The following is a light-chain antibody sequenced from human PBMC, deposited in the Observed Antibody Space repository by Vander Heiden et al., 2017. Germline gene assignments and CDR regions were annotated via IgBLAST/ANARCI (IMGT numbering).Light chain of an antibody. J-gene: IGKJ2*01. CDR1: QDIATY. V-gene: IGKV1-33*01. Sequence: DIQMTQSPSSLSASVGDRVTITCQASQDIATYVIWFQQKSGKAPKALIYDASSLETGISSRFSGSKTGTEFTFIISGLQPEDFATYYCQQYCLPPYTFGQGTKLEIK. CDR3: QQYCLPPYT. CDR2: DAS.